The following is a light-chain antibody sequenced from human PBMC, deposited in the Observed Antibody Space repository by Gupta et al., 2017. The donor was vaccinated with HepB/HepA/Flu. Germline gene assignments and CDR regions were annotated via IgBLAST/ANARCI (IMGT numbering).Light chain of an antibody. Sequence: DIRLTQSPTSLSASVGDRVTITCQASQDINYFLTWFQQKPGQAPKLLIYDVSNWGTGVPSRFSGSRSGTDFTLTINSLEPEDFGVYYCQQDACLVSFGGGTKVEIK. CDR1: QDINYF. CDR2: DVS. CDR3: QQDACLVS. J-gene: IGKJ4*01. V-gene: IGKV1-33*01.